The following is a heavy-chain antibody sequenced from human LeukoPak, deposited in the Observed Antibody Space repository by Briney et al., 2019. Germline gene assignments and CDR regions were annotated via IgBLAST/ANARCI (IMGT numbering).Heavy chain of an antibody. CDR3: ARLGLVAAHLDYYYYGMDV. V-gene: IGHV4-59*08. J-gene: IGHJ6*02. Sequence: SETLSLTCTVSGGSISSYYWSWIRQPPGKGLEWIGYIYYSGSTNYNPSLKSRVTISVDTSKSQFSLKLSSVTAADTAVYYCARLGLVAAHLDYYYYGMDVWGQGTTVTVSS. D-gene: IGHD2-15*01. CDR1: GGSISSYY. CDR2: IYYSGST.